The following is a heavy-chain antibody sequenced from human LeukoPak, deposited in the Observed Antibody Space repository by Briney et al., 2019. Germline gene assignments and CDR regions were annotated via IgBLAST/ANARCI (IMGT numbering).Heavy chain of an antibody. Sequence: ASVKVSCKASGYTLTSYGISWVRQAPGQGLERMGWISAYNGNTNYAQKLQGRVTMTTDTSTSTAYMELRSLRSDDTAVYYCARDYGDYVNFDYWGQGTLVTVSS. V-gene: IGHV1-18*01. CDR3: ARDYGDYVNFDY. CDR2: ISAYNGNT. D-gene: IGHD4-17*01. CDR1: GYTLTSYG. J-gene: IGHJ4*02.